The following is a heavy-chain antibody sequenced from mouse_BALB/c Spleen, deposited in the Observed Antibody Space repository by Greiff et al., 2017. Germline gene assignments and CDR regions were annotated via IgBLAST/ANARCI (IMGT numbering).Heavy chain of an antibody. J-gene: IGHJ1*01. V-gene: IGHV5-2*01. CDR2: INSDGGST. D-gene: IGHD2-14*01. Sequence: DVHLVESGGGLVQPGESLKLSCESNEYEFPSHDMSWVRKTPEKRLELVAAINSDGGSTYYPDTMERRFIISRDNTKKTLYLQMSSLRSEDTALYYCARQGYRYPSYWYLDVWGAGTTVTVSS. CDR1: EYEFPSHD. CDR3: ARQGYRYPSYWYLDV.